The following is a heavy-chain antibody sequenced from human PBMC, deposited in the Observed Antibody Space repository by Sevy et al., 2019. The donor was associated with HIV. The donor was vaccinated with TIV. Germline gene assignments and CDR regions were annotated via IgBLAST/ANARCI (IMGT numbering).Heavy chain of an antibody. J-gene: IGHJ4*02. CDR2: IFTSGSA. D-gene: IGHD3-22*01. CDR1: GGSISGGTYY. V-gene: IGHV4-61*02. CDR3: ARGRRYSDSSGYSSYVFDY. Sequence: SETLSLTCTVSGGSISGGTYYWSWIRQPAGKGLEWIGRIFTSGSANYSPSLKSRVSMSVDTSKNQFSLKLSSVTAAETAVYYCARGRRYSDSSGYSSYVFDYWGQGTLVTVSS.